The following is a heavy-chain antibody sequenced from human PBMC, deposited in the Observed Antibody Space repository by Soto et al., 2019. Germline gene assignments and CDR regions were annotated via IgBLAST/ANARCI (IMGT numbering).Heavy chain of an antibody. V-gene: IGHV3-64*01. D-gene: IGHD3-3*01. J-gene: IGHJ4*02. CDR3: AREGVARPRLVFDY. Sequence: EVQLVESGGGLVQPGGSLRLSCAASGFTFGSYPMHWVRQAPGKGLEYVSAISTNGDSTFYANSVKGRFTISRDNSKNTRYLQMGSLRAEDMGVYYCAREGVARPRLVFDYWGQGTLFTSSS. CDR1: GFTFGSYP. CDR2: ISTNGDST.